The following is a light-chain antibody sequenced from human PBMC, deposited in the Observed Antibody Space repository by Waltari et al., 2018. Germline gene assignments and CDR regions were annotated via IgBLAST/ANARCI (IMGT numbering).Light chain of an antibody. CDR2: DDS. V-gene: IGLV3-21*02. Sequence: SYVLTQPPSVSVAPGQTARITCGGNNIGSKSVHWYQQKPGQAPVLVVYDDSDRPSGIPERFAGSKPGTTATLTISRVEAGDEADYYCQVWDSSSDHPEVFGTGTKVTVL. CDR3: QVWDSSSDHPEV. J-gene: IGLJ1*01. CDR1: NIGSKS.